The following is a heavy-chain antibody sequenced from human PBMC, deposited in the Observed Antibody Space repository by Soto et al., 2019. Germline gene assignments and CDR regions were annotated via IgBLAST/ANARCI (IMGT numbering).Heavy chain of an antibody. CDR3: AKERVILTARYDAFHI. D-gene: IGHD2-21*02. Sequence: GESLKISCAASGFTFNKYAMSWVRQAPGKGLEWVSAISGSGDNTFYAGSVKGRFTIARDNSKNTLHLQMNSLRAEETAIYYCAKERVILTARYDAFHIWGQGTMVTVSS. CDR1: GFTFNKYA. J-gene: IGHJ3*02. CDR2: ISGSGDNT. V-gene: IGHV3-23*01.